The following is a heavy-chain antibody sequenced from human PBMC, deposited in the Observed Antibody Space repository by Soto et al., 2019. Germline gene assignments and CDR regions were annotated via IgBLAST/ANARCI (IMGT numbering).Heavy chain of an antibody. CDR2: IYYSGST. CDR1: GGSISSSSYY. J-gene: IGHJ4*02. V-gene: IGHV4-39*01. Sequence: SETLSLTCTVSGGSISSSSYYWGWIRQPPGKGLEWIGSIYYSGSTYYNPSLKSRVTISVDTSKNQFSLKLSSVTAADTAVYYCARLTYYFDYWGQGTLVTVSS. CDR3: ARLTYYFDY.